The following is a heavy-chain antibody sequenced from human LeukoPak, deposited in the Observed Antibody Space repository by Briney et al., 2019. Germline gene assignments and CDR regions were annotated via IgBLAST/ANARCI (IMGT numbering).Heavy chain of an antibody. J-gene: IGHJ4*02. V-gene: IGHV3-74*01. CDR3: ARDSGTSAYYFDY. CDR2: ISSDGSST. D-gene: IGHD1-26*01. Sequence: GGSLRLSCAASGFTFNSYWKHWVRQAPGKGLVWVSGISSDGSSTSYADFVKGRFTISRDNAKNTLYLQMNSLRAEDTAVYYCARDSGTSAYYFDYWGQGTLVTVSS. CDR1: GFTFNSYW.